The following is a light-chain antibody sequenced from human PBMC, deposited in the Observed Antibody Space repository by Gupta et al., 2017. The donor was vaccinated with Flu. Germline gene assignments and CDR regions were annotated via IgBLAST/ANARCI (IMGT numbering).Light chain of an antibody. V-gene: IGKV2-28*01. J-gene: IGKJ2*01. Sequence: DIVMTQSPLSLPVTPGEPASISCRSSESLLHRLGHHSLHWYLQKPGHSPSLLIYSASNRAPGVPDRFSGSGSGTDFTLKISRVEADDVGVYFCRHALKPPYIFGQGTKVDIK. CDR2: SAS. CDR1: ESLLHRLGHHS. CDR3: RHALKPPYI.